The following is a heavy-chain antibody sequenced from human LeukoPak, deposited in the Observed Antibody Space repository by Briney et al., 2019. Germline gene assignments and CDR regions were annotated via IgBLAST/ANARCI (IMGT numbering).Heavy chain of an antibody. J-gene: IGHJ4*02. D-gene: IGHD6-13*01. CDR1: GFTFSNAW. CDR2: IKSKTDGGTT. Sequence: PGGSLGLSCAASGFTFSNAWMSWVRQAPGKGLEWVGRIKSKTDGGTTDYAAPVKGRFTISRDDSKNTLYLQMNSLKTEDTAVYYCTTGALIAAAGSTDYWGQGTLVTVSS. V-gene: IGHV3-15*01. CDR3: TTGALIAAAGSTDY.